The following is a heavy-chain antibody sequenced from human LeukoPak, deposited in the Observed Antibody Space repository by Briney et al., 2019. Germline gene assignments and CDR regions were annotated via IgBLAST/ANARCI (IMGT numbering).Heavy chain of an antibody. CDR2: ISGSGGST. D-gene: IGHD3-22*01. J-gene: IGHJ4*02. V-gene: IGHV3-23*01. CDR3: AKDPTSHYYDSSGLIDY. Sequence: GGSLRLSCAASGFTFSSYAMSWVRQAPGKGLEWVSAISGSGGSTYYADSVKGRFTISRDNSKNTLYLQMNSLRAEDTAVYYCAKDPTSHYYDSSGLIDYWGQGTLVTVSS. CDR1: GFTFSSYA.